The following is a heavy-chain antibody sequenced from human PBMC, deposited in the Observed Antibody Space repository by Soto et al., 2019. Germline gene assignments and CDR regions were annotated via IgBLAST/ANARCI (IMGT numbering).Heavy chain of an antibody. J-gene: IGHJ6*02. D-gene: IGHD5-18*01. V-gene: IGHV3-74*01. CDR1: GFTFSSYW. CDR2: INSDWSST. Sequence: EVQLVESGGGLVQPGGSLRLSCAASGFTFSSYWMHWVRQAPGKGLLWVSRINSDWSSTSYADSVKGRFTISRDNAKNTLYLQMSSLRAEDTAVYYCARGIRNYYGVDVWGQGTTVTVSS. CDR3: ARGIRNYYGVDV.